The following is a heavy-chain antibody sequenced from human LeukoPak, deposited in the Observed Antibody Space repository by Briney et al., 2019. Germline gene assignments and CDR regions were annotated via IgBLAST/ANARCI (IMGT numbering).Heavy chain of an antibody. CDR2: ISGSGGST. J-gene: IGHJ4*02. Sequence: GGSLRLSCAASGFTFSSYAMSWVRQAPGEGLEWVSAISGSGGSTYYADSVKGRFTISRDNSKNTLYLQMNSLRAEDTAVYYCARETPRRGETRDGYRWGQGTLVTVSS. D-gene: IGHD5-24*01. V-gene: IGHV3-23*01. CDR1: GFTFSSYA. CDR3: ARETPRRGETRDGYR.